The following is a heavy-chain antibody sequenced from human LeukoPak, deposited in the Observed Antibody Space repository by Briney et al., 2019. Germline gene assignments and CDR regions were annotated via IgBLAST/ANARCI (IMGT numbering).Heavy chain of an antibody. Sequence: GGSLRLSCAASGFTFSSYGMHWVRQAPGKGLEWVAFIRYDGSNKCYADSVKGRFTISRDNSKNTLYLQMNSLRAEDTAVYYCAKDYYDFWSGYYLDAFDIWGQGTMVTVSS. CDR3: AKDYYDFWSGYYLDAFDI. D-gene: IGHD3-3*01. V-gene: IGHV3-30*02. CDR1: GFTFSSYG. J-gene: IGHJ3*02. CDR2: IRYDGSNK.